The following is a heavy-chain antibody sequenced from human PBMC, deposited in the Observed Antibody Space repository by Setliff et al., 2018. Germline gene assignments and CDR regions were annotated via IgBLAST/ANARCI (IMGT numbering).Heavy chain of an antibody. J-gene: IGHJ4*02. CDR3: ARGGTFRYFDF. V-gene: IGHV4-61*01. Sequence: SETLSLTCTVSGDSISSRTYYWSWIRQPPGKGLEFIGYVYYSGTANYSPPLRSRLTISVDTPKNQFSLKLRSVTAADTAVYYCARGGTFRYFDFWGQGAPVTVSS. CDR2: VYYSGTA. CDR1: GDSISSRTYY. D-gene: IGHD5-12*01.